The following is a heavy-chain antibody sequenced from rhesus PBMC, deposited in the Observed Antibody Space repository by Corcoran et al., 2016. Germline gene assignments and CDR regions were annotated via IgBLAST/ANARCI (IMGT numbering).Heavy chain of an antibody. Sequence: EVQLVETGGGLVQPGGSLKLSCAASGFTFSSYGMSWVRQAPGKGLEWVSAINSVACSTYSSDSGKALFTISRDNSKDTLSLQMTSLRAEDTAVYYCAKDQCSGIYCYFYYWGQGVLVTVSS. CDR1: GFTFSSYG. D-gene: IGHD2-27*01. CDR2: INSVACST. V-gene: IGHV3S5*01. CDR3: AKDQCSGIYCYFYY. J-gene: IGHJ4*01.